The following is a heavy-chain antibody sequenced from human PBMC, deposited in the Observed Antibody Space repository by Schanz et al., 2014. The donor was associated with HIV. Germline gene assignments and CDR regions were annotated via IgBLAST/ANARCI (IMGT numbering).Heavy chain of an antibody. CDR1: GFTFSSYA. J-gene: IGHJ4*02. V-gene: IGHV3-30*18. CDR3: AKVGRIYSTTWIDY. Sequence: QVQLVESGGGVVQPGRSLRLSCAASGFTFSSYALHWVRQAPGKGLEGAALISYDGNDKYYADSVKGRFTISRDNSKNTLYLQMNSLRREDTAVYYCAKVGRIYSTTWIDYWGQGTLVTVSS. D-gene: IGHD2-2*01. CDR2: ISYDGNDK.